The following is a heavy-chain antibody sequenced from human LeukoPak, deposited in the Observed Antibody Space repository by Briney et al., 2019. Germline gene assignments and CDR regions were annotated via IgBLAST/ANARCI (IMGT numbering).Heavy chain of an antibody. Sequence: SETLSLTCTVSGGSVSSGSYYWSWIRQPPGKGLEWIGYIYYSGSTNYNPSLKSRVTISVDTSKNQFSLKLSSVTAADTAVYYCARVSSVAAAGTPYYYGMDVWGQGTTVTVSS. J-gene: IGHJ6*02. CDR1: GGSVSSGSYY. CDR3: ARVSSVAAAGTPYYYGMDV. CDR2: IYYSGST. V-gene: IGHV4-61*01. D-gene: IGHD6-13*01.